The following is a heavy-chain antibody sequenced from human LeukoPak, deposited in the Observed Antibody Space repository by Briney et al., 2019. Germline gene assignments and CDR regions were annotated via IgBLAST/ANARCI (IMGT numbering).Heavy chain of an antibody. Sequence: VASVKVSCKASGYTFTSYYMHWVRQAPGQGLEWMGWINPNSGGTNYAQKFQGRVTMTRDTSISTAYMELSRLRSDDTAVYYCARDGHLGILYFDYWGQGTLVTVSS. CDR1: GYTFTSYY. CDR2: INPNSGGT. D-gene: IGHD2-15*01. J-gene: IGHJ4*02. V-gene: IGHV1-2*02. CDR3: ARDGHLGILYFDY.